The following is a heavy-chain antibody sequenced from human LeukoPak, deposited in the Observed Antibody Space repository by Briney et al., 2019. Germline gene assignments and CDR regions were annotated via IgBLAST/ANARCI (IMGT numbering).Heavy chain of an antibody. CDR3: VKPYSGGYYPLDY. V-gene: IGHV3-64D*09. CDR2: ISSNGGST. CDR1: GFTFGSYG. J-gene: IGHJ4*02. Sequence: QSGGSLRLSCSASGFTFGSYGMHWVRQAPGKRLDFVSAISSNGGSTYYADSVKGRFTISRDNSKNTLFLQMSSLRAEDTSVYYCVKPYSGGYYPLDYWGQGTLVTVSS. D-gene: IGHD3-22*01.